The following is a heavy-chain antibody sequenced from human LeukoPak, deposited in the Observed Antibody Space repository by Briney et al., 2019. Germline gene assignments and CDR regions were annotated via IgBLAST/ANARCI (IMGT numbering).Heavy chain of an antibody. CDR3: ARDRHYYDSSGSTNWFDP. CDR1: GGSFSGYY. D-gene: IGHD3-22*01. V-gene: IGHV4-34*01. Sequence: SETLSLTCAVYGGSFSGYYWSWIRQPPGKGLEWIGEINHSGSTNYNPSLKSRVTISVDTSKNQFSLKLSSVTAADTAVYYCARDRHYYDSSGSTNWFDPWGQGTLVTVSS. CDR2: INHSGST. J-gene: IGHJ5*02.